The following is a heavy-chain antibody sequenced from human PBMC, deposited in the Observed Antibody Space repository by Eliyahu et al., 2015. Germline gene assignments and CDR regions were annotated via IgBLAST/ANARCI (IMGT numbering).Heavy chain of an antibody. V-gene: IGHV3-30*18. CDR3: AKAKFISSSLFDY. Sequence: QVQLVESGGGVVQPGRSLRLSCXPSGFPFSSYAXPWVRQAPGQGPGWVAAISYDGSSKYCVDSVKGRFTISRDNSKNTLSLQMNGLRAEDTAVYYCAKAKFISSSLFDYWGQGTPVTVSS. CDR2: ISYDGSSK. J-gene: IGHJ4*02. CDR1: GFPFSSYA. D-gene: IGHD6-6*01.